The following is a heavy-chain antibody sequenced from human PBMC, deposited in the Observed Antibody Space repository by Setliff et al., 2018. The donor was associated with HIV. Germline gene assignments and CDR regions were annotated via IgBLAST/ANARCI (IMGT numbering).Heavy chain of an antibody. CDR1: GGSISTSRHY. Sequence: PSETLSLTCTVSGGSISTSRHYWGWIRQPPGKGLEWIGSIYYTGSTYYNPSLKSRVTISVDTSKNQFSLKLNSVTAADTAVCYCARLAIPAATTDYWGQGTLVTVSS. V-gene: IGHV4-39*01. D-gene: IGHD2-2*01. CDR3: ARLAIPAATTDY. J-gene: IGHJ4*02. CDR2: IYYTGST.